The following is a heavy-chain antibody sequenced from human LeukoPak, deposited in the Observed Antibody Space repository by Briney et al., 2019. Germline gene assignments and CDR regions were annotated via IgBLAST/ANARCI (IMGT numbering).Heavy chain of an antibody. J-gene: IGHJ4*02. D-gene: IGHD3-3*01. CDR1: GFTFSDYY. Sequence: GGSLRLSCAASGFTFSDYYMSWIRQAPGKGLEWVSYISSSGSTIYYADSVKGRFTISRDNAKNSLYLQMNSLRAEDTAVYYCERDPTNFGVVTPYYYWGQGTLVTVSS. CDR2: ISSSGSTI. CDR3: ERDPTNFGVVTPYYY. V-gene: IGHV3-11*04.